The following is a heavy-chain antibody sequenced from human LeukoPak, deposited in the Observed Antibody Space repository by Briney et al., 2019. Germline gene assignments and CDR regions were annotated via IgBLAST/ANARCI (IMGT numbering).Heavy chain of an antibody. Sequence: GGSLRLSCAASGFTFSSYSMNWVRQAPGKGLEWVSSISSSSSYICYADSVKGRFTISRDNAKNSLYLQMNSLRAEDTAVYYCARSTQAGSGDYWGQGTLVTVSS. V-gene: IGHV3-21*01. CDR1: GFTFSSYS. CDR3: ARSTQAGSGDY. CDR2: ISSSSSYI. J-gene: IGHJ4*02. D-gene: IGHD6-13*01.